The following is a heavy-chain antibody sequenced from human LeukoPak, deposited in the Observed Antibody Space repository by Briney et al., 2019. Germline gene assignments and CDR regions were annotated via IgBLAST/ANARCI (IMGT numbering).Heavy chain of an antibody. CDR1: GYTFTSYY. CDR2: INPSGGST. V-gene: IGHV1-46*01. CDR3: ARAHTTVQYGDYDDFDY. J-gene: IGHJ4*02. Sequence: ASVKVSCKASGYTFTSYYMHWVRQAPGQGLEWMGIINPSGGSTSYAQKFQSRVTMTRDMSTSTVYMELSSLRSEDTAVYYCARAHTTVQYGDYDDFDYWGQGTLVTVSS. D-gene: IGHD4-17*01.